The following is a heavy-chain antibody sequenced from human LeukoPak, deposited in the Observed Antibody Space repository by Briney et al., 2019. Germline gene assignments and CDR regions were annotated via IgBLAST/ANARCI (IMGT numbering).Heavy chain of an antibody. CDR2: IYYSGST. CDR1: GGSISSSSYY. Sequence: PSETLSLTCTVSGGSISSSSYYWGRIRQPPGKVLEWIGSIYYSGSTYYNPSLKSRVTISVDTSKNQFSLKLSSVTAADTAVYYCARHLDEAAAGFSYFDYWGQGTLVTVSS. V-gene: IGHV4-39*01. J-gene: IGHJ4*02. D-gene: IGHD6-13*01. CDR3: ARHLDEAAAGFSYFDY.